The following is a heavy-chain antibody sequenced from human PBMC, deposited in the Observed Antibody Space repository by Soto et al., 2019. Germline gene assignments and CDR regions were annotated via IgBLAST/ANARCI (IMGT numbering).Heavy chain of an antibody. J-gene: IGHJ3*02. V-gene: IGHV1-18*04. D-gene: IGHD2-21*01. CDR1: GYTFTSYG. CDR3: ASYSLALFPTRPSVAFDI. CDR2: ISAYNGNT. Sequence: VASVKVSCKASGYTFTSYGISWVRQAPGQGLEWMGWISAYNGNTNYAQKLQGRVTMTTDTSTSTAYMELRSLRSDDTAVYYCASYSLALFPTRPSVAFDIWGQGTMVTVSS.